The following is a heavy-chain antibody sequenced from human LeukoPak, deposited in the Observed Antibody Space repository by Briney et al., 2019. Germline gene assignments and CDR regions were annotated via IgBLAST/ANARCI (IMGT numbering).Heavy chain of an antibody. V-gene: IGHV5-51*01. J-gene: IGHJ3*02. CDR1: GYSFTSYW. CDR2: IYPSDSDT. CDR3: ARPIAAAGTGDAFDI. D-gene: IGHD6-13*01. Sequence: GESLKISCKGSGYSFTSYWIGWVRQMPGKGLEWMGIIYPSDSDTRYSPSFQGRVTISADKSISTAYLQWSSLKASDTAMYYCARPIAAAGTGDAFDIWGQGTMVTVSS.